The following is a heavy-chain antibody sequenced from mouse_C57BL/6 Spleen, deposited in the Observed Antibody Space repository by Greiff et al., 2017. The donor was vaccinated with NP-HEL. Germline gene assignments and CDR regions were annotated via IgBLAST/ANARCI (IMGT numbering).Heavy chain of an antibody. CDR3: ARRGLGFDY. Sequence: EVQGVESGPELVKPGASVKMSCKASGYTFTDYNMHWVKQSHGKSLEWIGYINPNNGGTSYNQKFKGKATLTVNKSSSTAYMELRSLTSEDSAVYYCARRGLGFDYWGQGTTLTVSS. J-gene: IGHJ2*01. CDR2: INPNNGGT. V-gene: IGHV1-22*01. D-gene: IGHD4-1*01. CDR1: GYTFTDYN.